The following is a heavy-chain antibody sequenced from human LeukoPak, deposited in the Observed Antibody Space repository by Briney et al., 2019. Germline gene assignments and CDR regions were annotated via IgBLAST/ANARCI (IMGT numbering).Heavy chain of an antibody. CDR1: GGSFSGHY. CDR2: INHSGST. Sequence: PSETLSLTCAVYGGSFSGHYWSWIRQPPGKGLEWIGEINHSGSTNYNPSLKSRVTISVDTSKNQFSLKLSSVTAADTAVYYCARVKPGYQLWRIGGPFDYWGQGTLVTVSS. CDR3: ARVKPGYQLWRIGGPFDY. V-gene: IGHV4-34*01. J-gene: IGHJ4*02. D-gene: IGHD2-2*01.